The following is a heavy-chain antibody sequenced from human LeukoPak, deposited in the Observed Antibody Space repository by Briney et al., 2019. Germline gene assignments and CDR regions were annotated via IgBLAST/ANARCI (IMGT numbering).Heavy chain of an antibody. CDR1: GGSISSHY. J-gene: IGHJ4*02. Sequence: PSETLSLTFTVPGGSISSHYWSWIRQPTGKGLEWIGYIYYSGSTNYNPSLKSRVTISVDTSKNQFSLKLSSVTAADTAVYYCARGGYVWVSYRWGLDYWGQGTLVTVSS. D-gene: IGHD3-16*02. CDR2: IYYSGST. CDR3: ARGGYVWVSYRWGLDY. V-gene: IGHV4-59*11.